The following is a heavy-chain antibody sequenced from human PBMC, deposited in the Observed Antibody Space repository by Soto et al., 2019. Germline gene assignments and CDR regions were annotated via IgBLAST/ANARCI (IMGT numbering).Heavy chain of an antibody. CDR3: ATAREGDLWSGYLFDP. V-gene: IGHV1-24*01. CDR1: GYTLTELS. J-gene: IGHJ5*02. D-gene: IGHD3-3*01. CDR2: FDPEDGET. Sequence: ASVKVSCKVSGYTLTELSMHWVRQAPGKGLEWMGGFDPEDGETIYAQKFQGRVTMTEDTSTDTAYMELSSLRSEDTAVYYCATAREGDLWSGYLFDPWGQGTLVTVSS.